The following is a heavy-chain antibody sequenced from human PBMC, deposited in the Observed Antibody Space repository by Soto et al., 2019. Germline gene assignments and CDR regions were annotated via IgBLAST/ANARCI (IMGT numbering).Heavy chain of an antibody. Sequence: SETLSLTCAVYGGSFSGYYWSWIRQPPGKGLEWIGEINHSGSTNYNPSLKSRVTISVDTSKNQFSLKLSSVTAADTAVYYCARSGDYVDTAMGSFDYWGQGTLVTVSS. CDR1: GGSFSGYY. CDR3: ARSGDYVDTAMGSFDY. CDR2: INHSGST. D-gene: IGHD5-18*01. V-gene: IGHV4-34*01. J-gene: IGHJ4*02.